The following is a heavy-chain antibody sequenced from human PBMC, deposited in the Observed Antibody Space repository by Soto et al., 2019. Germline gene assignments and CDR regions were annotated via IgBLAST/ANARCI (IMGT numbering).Heavy chain of an antibody. D-gene: IGHD6-19*01. V-gene: IGHV1-46*01. Sequence: GASVKVSCKASGYTFTSYYMHWVRQAPGQGLEWMGIINPSGGSTSYAQKFQGRVTISRDNSKNTLYLQMSSLRAEDTAVYYCVKDGSSGWPYYYGMDVWGQGTTVTVSS. CDR3: VKDGSSGWPYYYGMDV. CDR2: INPSGGST. J-gene: IGHJ6*02. CDR1: GYTFTSYY.